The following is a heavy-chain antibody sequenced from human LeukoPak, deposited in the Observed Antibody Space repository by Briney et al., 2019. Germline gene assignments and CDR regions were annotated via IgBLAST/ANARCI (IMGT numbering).Heavy chain of an antibody. J-gene: IGHJ4*02. CDR2: IKQDGSEK. V-gene: IGHV3-7*01. Sequence: GGSLRLSCAASGFTFSSYGMHWVRQAPGKGLEWVAIIKQDGSEKYYVDSVKGRFTISRDNTKNSLYLQMNSLRAEDTAVYFCAGGGGWVFDLWGQGTLVTVSS. CDR1: GFTFSSYG. CDR3: AGGGGWVFDL. D-gene: IGHD6-19*01.